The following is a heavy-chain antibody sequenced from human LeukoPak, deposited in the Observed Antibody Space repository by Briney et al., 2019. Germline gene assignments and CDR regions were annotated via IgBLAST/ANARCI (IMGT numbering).Heavy chain of an antibody. Sequence: SETLSLTCTVSGGSISSYYWSWIRQPPGKGLEWIGYIYYSGSTNYNPSLKSRVTISVDTSKNQFSLKLSSVTAADTAVYYCARTRYYYNSRSYGAPYYFDYWGQGTLVSVSS. CDR1: GGSISSYY. CDR3: ARTRYYYNSRSYGAPYYFDY. CDR2: IYYSGST. D-gene: IGHD3-10*01. V-gene: IGHV4-59*08. J-gene: IGHJ4*02.